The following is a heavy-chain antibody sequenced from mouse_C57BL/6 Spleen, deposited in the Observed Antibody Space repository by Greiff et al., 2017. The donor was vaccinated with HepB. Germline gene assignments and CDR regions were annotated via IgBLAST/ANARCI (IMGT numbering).Heavy chain of an antibody. CDR2: INPSTGGT. J-gene: IGHJ2*01. V-gene: IGHV1-42*01. D-gene: IGHD2-5*01. CDR3: ARESNPYFDY. Sequence: VQLQQSGPELVKPGASVKISCKASGYSFTGYYMNWVKQSPEKSLEWIGEINPSTGGTTYNQKFKAKATLTVDKSSSTAYMQLKSLTSEDSAVYYCARESNPYFDYWGQGTTLTVSS. CDR1: GYSFTGYY.